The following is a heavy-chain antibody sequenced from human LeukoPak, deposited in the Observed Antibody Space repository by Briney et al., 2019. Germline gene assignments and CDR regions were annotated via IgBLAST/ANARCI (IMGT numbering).Heavy chain of an antibody. D-gene: IGHD3/OR15-3a*01. J-gene: IGHJ6*02. Sequence: PGRSPRLSCAASGFTFSSYGMHWVRQAPGKGLEWVAVISYDGSNKYYADSVKGRFTISRDNSKNTLYLQMNSLRAEDTAVYYCAALISFGGMDVWGQGTTVTVSS. CDR2: ISYDGSNK. CDR3: AALISFGGMDV. V-gene: IGHV3-30*03. CDR1: GFTFSSYG.